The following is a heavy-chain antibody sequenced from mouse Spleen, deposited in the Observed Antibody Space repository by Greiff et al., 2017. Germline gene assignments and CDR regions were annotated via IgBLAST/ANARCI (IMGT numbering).Heavy chain of an antibody. CDR1: GLNIKDDY. V-gene: IGHV14-4*01. J-gene: IGHJ3*01. Sequence: EVQLQESGAELVRPGASVKLSCTASGLNIKDDYMHWVKQRPEQGLEWIGWIDPENGDTEYASKFQGKATITADTSSNTAYLQLSSLTSEDTAVYYCTTITTGWFAYWGQGTLVTVSA. CDR2: IDPENGDT. CDR3: TTITTGWFAY. D-gene: IGHD2-4*01.